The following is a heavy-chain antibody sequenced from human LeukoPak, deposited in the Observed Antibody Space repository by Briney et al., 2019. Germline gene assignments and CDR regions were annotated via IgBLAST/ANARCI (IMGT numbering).Heavy chain of an antibody. CDR2: ISYDGSNK. D-gene: IGHD2-2*01. CDR3: ARDVSLVPARPSGPDY. CDR1: GFTFSSYA. V-gene: IGHV3-30-3*01. J-gene: IGHJ4*02. Sequence: GGSLRLSCAASGFTFSSYAMHWVRQAPGKGLEWLAVISYDGSNKYYADSVKGRFTISRDNSKNTLYLQMNSLRAEDTAVYYCARDVSLVPARPSGPDYWGQGTLVTVSS.